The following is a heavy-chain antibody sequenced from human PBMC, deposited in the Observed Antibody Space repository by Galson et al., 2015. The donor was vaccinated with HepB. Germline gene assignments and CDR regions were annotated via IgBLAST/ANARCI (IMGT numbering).Heavy chain of an antibody. CDR2: INPNGGST. Sequence: CKASGYTFTSYYMHWVRQAPGQGLEWMGIINPNGGSTSYAQKFQGRVTMTRDTSTSTVYMELSSLRSEDTAVYHCARDCYDSSGHDYWGQGTLVTVSS. V-gene: IGHV1-46*03. CDR1: GYTFTSYY. CDR3: ARDCYDSSGHDY. J-gene: IGHJ4*02. D-gene: IGHD3-22*01.